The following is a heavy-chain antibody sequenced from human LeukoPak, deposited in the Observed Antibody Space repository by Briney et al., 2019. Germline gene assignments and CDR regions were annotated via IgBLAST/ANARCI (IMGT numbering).Heavy chain of an antibody. V-gene: IGHV3-48*04. CDR2: ISSSGNTV. CDR1: GFIFSSNG. D-gene: IGHD3-9*01. J-gene: IGHJ6*02. Sequence: PGGSLRLSCTASGFIFSSNGMNWVRQAPGKGLEWVSHISSSGNTVYYADSVKGRFTISRDNAKNSLYLQMNSLRAEDTAVYYCARDILTGYYNDYYYGMDVWGQGTTVTVSS. CDR3: ARDILTGYYNDYYYGMDV.